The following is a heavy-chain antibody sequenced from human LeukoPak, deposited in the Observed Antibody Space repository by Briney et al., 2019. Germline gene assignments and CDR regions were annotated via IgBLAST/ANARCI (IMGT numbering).Heavy chain of an antibody. CDR1: GFTFSDYS. CDR2: ISSSSRYM. CDR3: ARDGAAGGRDLDY. D-gene: IGHD6-13*01. Sequence: GGSLRLSCAASGFTFSDYSMNWVRQAPGKGLEWVSFISSSSRYMSYADSVKGRFTISRDDAKDSLYLQMNSLRDDDTAVYYCARDGAAGGRDLDYWGQGTLVTVPS. J-gene: IGHJ4*02. V-gene: IGHV3-21*01.